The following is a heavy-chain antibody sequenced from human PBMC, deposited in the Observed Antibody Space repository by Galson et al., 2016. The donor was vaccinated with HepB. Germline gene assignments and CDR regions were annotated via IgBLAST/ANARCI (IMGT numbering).Heavy chain of an antibody. V-gene: IGHV3-23*01. D-gene: IGHD5-18*01. CDR1: GVSFSSFD. Sequence: SLRLSCAASGVSFSSFDMSWVCQAPGKGLEWVSSVTSTGDLTYYAASVKGRFTISRDNSKNTLFLQMNNLRAEDTALYYCLIDPRGTQWLVARDPSAIWGQGTLVTVSS. CDR3: LIDPRGTQWLVARDPSAI. J-gene: IGHJ3*02. CDR2: VTSTGDLT.